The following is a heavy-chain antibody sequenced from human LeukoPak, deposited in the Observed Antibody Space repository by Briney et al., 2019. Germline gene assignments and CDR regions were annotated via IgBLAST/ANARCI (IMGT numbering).Heavy chain of an antibody. CDR3: AKGMYYYGSGSSGDY. V-gene: IGHV3-23*01. CDR2: VSGSGGST. J-gene: IGHJ4*02. CDR1: GFTFSSYG. D-gene: IGHD3-10*01. Sequence: GGSLRLSCAASGFTFSSYGMSWVRQAPGKGLEWVSAVSGSGGSTYYADSVKGRFTISRDNSKNMLYLQMNSLRAEETAVYYCAKGMYYYGSGSSGDYWGQGTLVTVSS.